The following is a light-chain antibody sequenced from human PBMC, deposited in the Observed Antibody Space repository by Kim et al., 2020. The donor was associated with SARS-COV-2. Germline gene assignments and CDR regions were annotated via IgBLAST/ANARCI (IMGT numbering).Light chain of an antibody. V-gene: IGLV2-11*01. CDR1: SNDVGGYKY. J-gene: IGLJ2*01. Sequence: PGQSVTISCTGTSNDVGGYKYASWYQQHPGKAPKLMIYDVNNRPSGVPDRFSGSKSGNTASLTISGLQPEDEADYYCCSYAGSYTIFGGGTQLTVL. CDR2: DVN. CDR3: CSYAGSYTI.